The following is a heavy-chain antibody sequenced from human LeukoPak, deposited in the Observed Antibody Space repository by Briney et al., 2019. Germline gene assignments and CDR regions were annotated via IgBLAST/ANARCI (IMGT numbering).Heavy chain of an antibody. Sequence: PSETLSLTCTVSGGSISSSSYYWVWIRQPPGKGLEGIGSIYYSGSTYYNPSLKSRVTISVDTSKNLFSLKLSSVTAADTAVYYCARGLRFLEWLSWFDPWGQGTLVTVSS. CDR2: IYYSGST. J-gene: IGHJ5*02. CDR3: ARGLRFLEWLSWFDP. D-gene: IGHD3-3*01. V-gene: IGHV4-39*07. CDR1: GGSISSSSYY.